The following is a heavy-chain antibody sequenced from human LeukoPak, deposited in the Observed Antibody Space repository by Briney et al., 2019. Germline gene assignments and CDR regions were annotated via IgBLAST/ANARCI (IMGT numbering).Heavy chain of an antibody. D-gene: IGHD6-19*01. J-gene: IGHJ4*02. V-gene: IGHV3-23*01. CDR2: IDATGGGI. CDR1: GFSFSAYA. Sequence: QPGGSLRLSCAASGFSFSAYAMSWVRQAPGKGLEWVSCIDATGGGIDYADSVRGRFIISRDNSKNTLYLQMNSLRAEDTAVYYCAKDHRPRSLGARDPIAVGYFDYWGQGTLVTVSS. CDR3: AKDHRPRSLGARDPIAVGYFDY.